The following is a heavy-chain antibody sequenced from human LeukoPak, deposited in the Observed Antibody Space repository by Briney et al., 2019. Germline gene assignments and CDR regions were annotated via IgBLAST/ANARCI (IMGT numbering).Heavy chain of an antibody. Sequence: ASVKVSCKASGYTFTGYYMHWVRQAPGQGLEWMGWINPNSGGTNYAQKFRGRVTMTRDTPISTAYMELSRLRSDDTAVYYCAREGIAVAGSRWFDPWGQGTLVTVSS. CDR1: GYTFTGYY. CDR2: INPNSGGT. D-gene: IGHD6-19*01. CDR3: AREGIAVAGSRWFDP. V-gene: IGHV1-2*02. J-gene: IGHJ5*02.